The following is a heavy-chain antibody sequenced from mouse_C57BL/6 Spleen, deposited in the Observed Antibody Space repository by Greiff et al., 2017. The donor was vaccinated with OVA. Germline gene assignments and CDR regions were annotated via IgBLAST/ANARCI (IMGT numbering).Heavy chain of an antibody. J-gene: IGHJ3*01. CDR3: ARFYDGYPY. CDR1: GYSITSGYY. Sequence: VQLKESGPGLVKPSQSLSLTCSVTGYSITSGYYWNWIRQFPGNKLEWMGYISYDGSNNYNPSLKNRISITRDTSKNQFFLKLNSVTTEDTATYYCARFYDGYPYWGQGTLVTVSA. D-gene: IGHD2-3*01. CDR2: ISYDGSN. V-gene: IGHV3-6*01.